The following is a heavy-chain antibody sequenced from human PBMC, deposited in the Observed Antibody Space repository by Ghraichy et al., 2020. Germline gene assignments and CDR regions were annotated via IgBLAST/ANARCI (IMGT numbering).Heavy chain of an antibody. D-gene: IGHD6-13*01. Sequence: SETLSLTCTVSGGSVSSGSYYWSWIRQPPGKGLEWIGYIYSSGSTNYNPSLKSRVTISIDTSKNQFSLKLTSVTAADTAVYYCARDLGAAGTGYDAFDIWDQGTMVTVSS. CDR2: IYSSGST. J-gene: IGHJ3*02. CDR1: GGSVSSGSYY. V-gene: IGHV4-61*01. CDR3: ARDLGAAGTGYDAFDI.